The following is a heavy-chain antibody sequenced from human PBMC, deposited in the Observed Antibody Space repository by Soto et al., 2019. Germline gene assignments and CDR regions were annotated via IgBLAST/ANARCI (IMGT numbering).Heavy chain of an antibody. Sequence: GASLKISCKGSGYSFAGYWITWVRQKPGKGLEWMGQIDPSDSQTYYSPSFRGHVTISATKSITTVFLQWSSLRASDTAMYYCARQIYDSDTGPNFQYYFDSWGQGTPVTVSS. D-gene: IGHD3-22*01. J-gene: IGHJ4*02. V-gene: IGHV5-10-1*01. CDR3: ARQIYDSDTGPNFQYYFDS. CDR1: GYSFAGYW. CDR2: IDPSDSQT.